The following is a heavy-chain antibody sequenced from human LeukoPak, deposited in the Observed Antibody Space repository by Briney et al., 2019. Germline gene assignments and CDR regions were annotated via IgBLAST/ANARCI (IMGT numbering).Heavy chain of an antibody. CDR3: VRDVGAVRGEVYFDY. V-gene: IGHV3-21*06. J-gene: IGHJ4*02. Sequence: GGSLRLSCAASGFTFSSYGMHWVRLSPGKGLEWVSSITGSGPYMLYADSVKHRFTISRDNTKNLLYLEMNSLRAEDTAMYFCVRDVGAVRGEVYFDYWGQGTLVTVSS. CDR2: ITGSGPYM. D-gene: IGHD3-10*01. CDR1: GFTFSSYG.